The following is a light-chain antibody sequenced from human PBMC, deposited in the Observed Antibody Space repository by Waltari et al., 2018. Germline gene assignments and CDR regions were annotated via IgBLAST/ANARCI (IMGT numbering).Light chain of an antibody. CDR3: QTWGSGIVT. CDR2: LNSDGSN. J-gene: IGLJ2*01. CDR1: TGHSDFA. Sequence: QPVLTQSPSASASLGAPVKLTYTPSTGHSDFALAWPQQQPERGPRYLMKLNSDGSNTKGDEIPDRFSGSSSGAERYLTISSLQSEDEAAYYCQTWGSGIVTFGGGTQLTVL. V-gene: IGLV4-69*01.